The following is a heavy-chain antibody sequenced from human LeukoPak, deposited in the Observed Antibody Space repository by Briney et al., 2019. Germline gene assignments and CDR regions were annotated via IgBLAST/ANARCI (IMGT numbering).Heavy chain of an antibody. J-gene: IGHJ3*02. Sequence: PGGSLRLSCAASGFTFSSYEMNWVRQAPGKGLEWVSYISSSGSTIYYADSVKGRFTISRDNAKNSLYLQMNSLRAEDTAVYYCARRGSDDAFDIWGQGTMVTVSP. D-gene: IGHD2-15*01. CDR2: ISSSGSTI. CDR3: ARRGSDDAFDI. CDR1: GFTFSSYE. V-gene: IGHV3-48*03.